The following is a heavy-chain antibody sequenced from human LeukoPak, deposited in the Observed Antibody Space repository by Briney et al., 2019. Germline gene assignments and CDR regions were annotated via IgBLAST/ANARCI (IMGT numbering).Heavy chain of an antibody. CDR1: GFTFSHHG. D-gene: IGHD5-18*01. J-gene: IGHJ4*02. CDR3: AKDYEDTAGAGLDS. CDR2: ISFDGSNH. V-gene: IGHV3-30*18. Sequence: GRPLRLSCAATGFTFSHHGMHWVPQAPGKGLEWGVAISFDGSNHYYADSVKGRFIMSRDNSKNTVCLQMNSLRAEDTAVYYFAKDYEDTAGAGLDSWGQGSLVTVSS.